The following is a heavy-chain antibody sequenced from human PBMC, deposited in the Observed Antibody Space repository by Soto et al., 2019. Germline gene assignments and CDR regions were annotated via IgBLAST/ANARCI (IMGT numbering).Heavy chain of an antibody. J-gene: IGHJ4*02. CDR1: GLTFSSYA. Sequence: EVQLLESGGGLVQPGGSLRLSCAASGLTFSSYAMSWVRQAPGKGLEWVSGNSGSGISTYYADSVKGRFTISRDNSKNPLYLQMNSLRAEDTAVYYCAKNSESSAYSSFDYWGQGTLVTVSS. CDR2: NSGSGIST. D-gene: IGHD3-22*01. CDR3: AKNSESSAYSSFDY. V-gene: IGHV3-23*01.